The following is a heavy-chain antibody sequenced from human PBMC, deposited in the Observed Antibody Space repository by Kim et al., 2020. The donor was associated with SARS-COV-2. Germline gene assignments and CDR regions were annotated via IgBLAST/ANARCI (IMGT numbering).Heavy chain of an antibody. D-gene: IGHD2-15*01. V-gene: IGHV3-33*01. Sequence: GGSLRLSCAASGFTFSSYGMHWVRQAPGKGLEWVAVIWYDGSNKYYADSVKGRFTISRDNSKNTLYLQMNSLRAEDTAVYYCARDGNFDCSGGSCYPGAFDIWGQGTMVTVSS. CDR1: GFTFSSYG. J-gene: IGHJ3*02. CDR3: ARDGNFDCSGGSCYPGAFDI. CDR2: IWYDGSNK.